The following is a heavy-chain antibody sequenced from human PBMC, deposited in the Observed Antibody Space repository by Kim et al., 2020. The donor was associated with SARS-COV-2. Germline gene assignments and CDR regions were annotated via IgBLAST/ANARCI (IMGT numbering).Heavy chain of an antibody. CDR2: IKTHTGNP. D-gene: IGHD3-22*01. CDR3: ARVAPYYYDGSDYPLDY. CDR1: GYTFTSYA. J-gene: IGHJ4*02. Sequence: ASVKVSCKASGYTFTSYALNWVRQAPGQGLEWMGGIKTHTGNPIYAQDFTGRFVFSLDTSVNTAYLQINSLKAEDTAVYYCARVAPYYYDGSDYPLDYWGQGTLVTVSS. V-gene: IGHV7-4-1*02.